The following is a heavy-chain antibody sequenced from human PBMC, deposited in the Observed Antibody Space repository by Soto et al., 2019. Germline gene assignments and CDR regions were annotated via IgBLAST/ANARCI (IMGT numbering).Heavy chain of an antibody. CDR1: GFTFSNYT. V-gene: IGHV3-21*01. Sequence: EVQLVESGGGLVKPGGSLRVSCAASGFTFSNYTINWVRQAPGKGLEWVSAISSSSLYIYYAGSLKGRFTISRDNAKNSLYLQMNSLGAEDTAVYYCARANYDFWSGYSNYFGMDVWGQGTTVTVSS. CDR3: ARANYDFWSGYSNYFGMDV. D-gene: IGHD3-3*01. J-gene: IGHJ6*02. CDR2: ISSSSLYI.